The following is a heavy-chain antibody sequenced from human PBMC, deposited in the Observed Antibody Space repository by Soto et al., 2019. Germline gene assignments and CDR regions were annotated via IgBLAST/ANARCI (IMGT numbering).Heavy chain of an antibody. V-gene: IGHV3-23*01. CDR2: SSGSGGST. D-gene: IGHD3-9*01. CDR1: GFTFSSNA. Sequence: EVQLLESGGGLVQPGGSLRLSCAASGFTFSSNAMSWVRQAPGKGLEWVSASSGSGGSTYYADSVKGRFTISRDNFKNTLYLQMNSLRAEDTAVYYCAKNVWGITIFGGMDVWGQGTTVTVSS. CDR3: AKNVWGITIFGGMDV. J-gene: IGHJ6*02.